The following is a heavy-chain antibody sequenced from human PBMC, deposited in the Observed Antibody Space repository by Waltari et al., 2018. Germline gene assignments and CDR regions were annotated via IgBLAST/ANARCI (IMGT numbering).Heavy chain of an antibody. V-gene: IGHV3-23*01. Sequence: EVQLLESGGGLVQPGGSLRLSCAASGFSFSNYDMAWVRQAPGKGLGWVSVIRNRAGNTYYGDSVKGRFAISRDNSRNTLHLQMNGLRAEDTAIYYCTSWRVVAGTGWFDSWGQGTLVTVSS. CDR1: GFSFSNYD. J-gene: IGHJ5*01. D-gene: IGHD2-15*01. CDR2: IRNRAGNT. CDR3: TSWRVVAGTGWFDS.